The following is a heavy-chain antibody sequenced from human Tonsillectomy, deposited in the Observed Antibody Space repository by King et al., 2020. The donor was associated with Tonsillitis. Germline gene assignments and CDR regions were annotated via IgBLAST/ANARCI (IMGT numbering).Heavy chain of an antibody. CDR3: ARGFYGSGSP. CDR1: GFTFNSNS. J-gene: IGHJ5*02. D-gene: IGHD3-10*01. CDR2: ISGSGDTI. Sequence: VQLVESGGGLVQPGGSLRLSCAASGFTFNSNSMNWVRQAPGKGLEWVSYISGSGDTIYYADSVKGRFTISRDNARDSLYLQMNSLRAEDTAVYYCARGFYGSGSPWGQGTLVTVSS. V-gene: IGHV3-48*01.